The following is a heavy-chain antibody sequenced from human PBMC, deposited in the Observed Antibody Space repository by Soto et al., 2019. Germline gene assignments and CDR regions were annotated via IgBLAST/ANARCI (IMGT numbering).Heavy chain of an antibody. Sequence: QVQLQESGPGLVKPSETLSLTCTVSGGSVSSGHYYWTWIRQPPGKGLEWIGLIYNSGTTNYNPSLTSRVTISLDTSKNQFSLTLSSVTAADTAVYYCAREFAYWGQGILVTVSS. CDR2: IYNSGTT. CDR3: AREFAY. D-gene: IGHD3-10*01. J-gene: IGHJ4*02. CDR1: GGSVSSGHYY. V-gene: IGHV4-61*01.